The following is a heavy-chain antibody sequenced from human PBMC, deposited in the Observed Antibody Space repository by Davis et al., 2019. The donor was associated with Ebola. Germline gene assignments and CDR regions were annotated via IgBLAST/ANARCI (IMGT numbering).Heavy chain of an antibody. CDR3: AKLYYGMDV. CDR1: GFTFSSYA. J-gene: IGHJ6*02. Sequence: GESLKISCAASGFTFSSYAMSWVRQAPGKGLEWVSAISGRGGSTYYADSVKGRFTISRDNSKNTLYLQMNSLRAEDTAVYYCAKLYYGMDVWGQGTTVTVSS. CDR2: ISGRGGST. V-gene: IGHV3-23*01.